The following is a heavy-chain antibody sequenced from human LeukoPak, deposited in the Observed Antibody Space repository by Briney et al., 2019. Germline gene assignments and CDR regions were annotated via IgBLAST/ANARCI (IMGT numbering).Heavy chain of an antibody. D-gene: IGHD2-21*01. CDR3: AKDMAGERVSAIYFDY. CDR2: ISGSGAST. CDR1: GFTFNSYW. V-gene: IGHV3-23*01. Sequence: GGSLTLSCAASGFTFNSYWMHWVRQAPGKGLESVSAISGSGASTSYADSVKGRFTISRDNSKNRLYLQMNSLRAEDTAVYYCAKDMAGERVSAIYFDYWGQGTLVTVSS. J-gene: IGHJ4*02.